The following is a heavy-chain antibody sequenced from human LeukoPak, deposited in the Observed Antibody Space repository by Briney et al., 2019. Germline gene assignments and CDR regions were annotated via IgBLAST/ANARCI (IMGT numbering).Heavy chain of an antibody. CDR1: GYTFTGYY. CDR3: ARPPDAWEIDAFDI. V-gene: IGHV1-2*02. Sequence: ASVTVSCKASGYTFTGYYMNWVRQAPGQGLEWMGWINPNSGGTNYAQKFQGRVTMTRDTSISTAYMELSRLRSDDTAVYYCARPPDAWEIDAFDIWGQGTMVTVSS. D-gene: IGHD2-2*01. J-gene: IGHJ3*02. CDR2: INPNSGGT.